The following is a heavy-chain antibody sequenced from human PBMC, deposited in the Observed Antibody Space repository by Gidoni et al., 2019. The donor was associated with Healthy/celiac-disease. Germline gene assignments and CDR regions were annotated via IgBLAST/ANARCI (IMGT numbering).Heavy chain of an antibody. D-gene: IGHD3-3*01. J-gene: IGHJ3*02. CDR1: GYSFTSYW. CDR2: IYPGDSDT. Sequence: EVQLVQSGAEVKKPGESLKISCKGSGYSFTSYWIGWVRQMPGKGLEWMGIIYPGDSDTRYSPSFQGQVTISADKSISTAYLQWSSLKASDTAMYYCAIRHYDFWSGYYRVDAFDIWGQGTMVTVSS. V-gene: IGHV5-51*01. CDR3: AIRHYDFWSGYYRVDAFDI.